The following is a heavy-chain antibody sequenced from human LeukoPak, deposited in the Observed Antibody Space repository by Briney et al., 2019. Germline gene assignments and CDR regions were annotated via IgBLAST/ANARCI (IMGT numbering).Heavy chain of an antibody. CDR2: INDDGSAT. CDR3: AREILAPGKTHDY. CDR1: GFTFSNYW. Sequence: GGSLRLSCAASGFTFSNYWMHWVRQVPGKGLVWASRINDDGSATFYADSVKGRFTISRDNAKNTLFLQVNSLSAEDTAVYYCAREILAPGKTHDYWGQGTLVTVSS. V-gene: IGHV3-74*01. J-gene: IGHJ4*02.